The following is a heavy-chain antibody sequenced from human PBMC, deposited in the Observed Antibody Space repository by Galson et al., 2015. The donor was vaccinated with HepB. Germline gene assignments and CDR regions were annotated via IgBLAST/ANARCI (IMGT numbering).Heavy chain of an antibody. CDR1: GYTLTELS. CDR2: FDPEDGET. V-gene: IGHV1-24*01. J-gene: IGHJ6*03. CDR3: ATRRYCSSTSCRYYYMDV. Sequence: SVKVSCKVSGYTLTELSMHWVRQAPGKGLEWMGGFDPEDGETIYAQKFQGRVTMTEDTSTDTAYMELSSLRSEDTAVYYCATRRYCSSTSCRYYYMDVWGKGTTVTVSS. D-gene: IGHD2-2*01.